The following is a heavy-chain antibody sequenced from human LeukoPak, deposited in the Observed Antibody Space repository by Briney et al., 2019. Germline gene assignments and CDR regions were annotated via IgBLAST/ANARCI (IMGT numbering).Heavy chain of an antibody. Sequence: GXSLRLSCAASGFTFSRHGMHWVRQARGKGREGGALIWYDGRKKKYADSVKGRFTISRDDSKSTLYLQINSLRAEDTAVYYCAKDLSYGSNWFDHWGQGTLVTVSS. J-gene: IGHJ5*02. CDR1: GFTFSRHG. CDR3: AKDLSYGSNWFDH. D-gene: IGHD5-18*01. V-gene: IGHV3-33*06. CDR2: IWYDGRKK.